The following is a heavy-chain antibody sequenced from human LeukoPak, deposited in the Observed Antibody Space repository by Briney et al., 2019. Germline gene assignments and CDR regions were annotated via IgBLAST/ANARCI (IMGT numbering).Heavy chain of an antibody. Sequence: GGSLRLSCAASGFTFSSYSMNWVRQAPGKGLEWVSYISSSSSTIYYADSVKGRFTISRDNAKNSLYLQMNSLRAEDTAVYYCAKGGDGYNYYFDHWGQETLVTVSS. D-gene: IGHD5-24*01. CDR3: AKGGDGYNYYFDH. J-gene: IGHJ4*02. CDR1: GFTFSSYS. V-gene: IGHV3-48*01. CDR2: ISSSSSTI.